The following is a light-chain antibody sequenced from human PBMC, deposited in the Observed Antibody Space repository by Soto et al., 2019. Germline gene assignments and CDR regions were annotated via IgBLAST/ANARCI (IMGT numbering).Light chain of an antibody. V-gene: IGKV3D-20*01. CDR2: DAS. CDR3: QQYGSSLT. Sequence: EIVLTQCPATLSLSPGERATLSCGASQSISSNSLAGYQQKPGMAPRLLIYDASSRATGLPDRFSGSGSGKDFTLTISRLEPEDVVVYYCQQYGSSLTCGGGTKVEIK. J-gene: IGKJ4*01. CDR1: QSISSNS.